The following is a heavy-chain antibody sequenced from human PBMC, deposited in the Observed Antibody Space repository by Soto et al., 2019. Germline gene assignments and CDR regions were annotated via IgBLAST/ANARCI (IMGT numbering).Heavy chain of an antibody. J-gene: IGHJ5*02. D-gene: IGHD6-13*01. Sequence: PSETLSLTCAVSGGSISSGGHSWSWIRQPPGKGLEWIGYIYYSGSTYYNPSLKSRVTISVDTSKNQFSLKLSSVTAADTAVYYCARDFRSSSSFPYKGGTYNWFDPWGQGTLVTVSS. CDR1: GGSISSGGHS. V-gene: IGHV4-30-4*07. CDR2: IYYSGST. CDR3: ARDFRSSSSFPYKGGTYNWFDP.